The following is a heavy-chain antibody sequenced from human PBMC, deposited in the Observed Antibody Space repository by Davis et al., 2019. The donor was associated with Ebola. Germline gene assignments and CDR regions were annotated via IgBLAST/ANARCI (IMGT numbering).Heavy chain of an antibody. CDR1: GGSFSGYY. Sequence: SETLSLTCAVYGGSFSGYYWTWIRQLPGKGLEWVGEINHSGTTNYNPSLKSRVTISAEKSKNQFSLKVNSVTAAETAVYYCARAVGLYQRLYFDSWGRGTLVTVSS. J-gene: IGHJ4*02. D-gene: IGHD1-26*01. CDR2: INHSGTT. V-gene: IGHV4-34*01. CDR3: ARAVGLYQRLYFDS.